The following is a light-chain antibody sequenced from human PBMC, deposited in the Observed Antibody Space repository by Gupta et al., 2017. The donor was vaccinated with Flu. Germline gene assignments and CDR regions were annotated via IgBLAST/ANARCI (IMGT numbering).Light chain of an antibody. CDR1: QTISKW. CDR3: QQYSYYRT. CDR2: KVS. Sequence: DVQLTQSPCTLSASIGDRVTITCRISQTISKWLAWYQQKPGKAPKLLIYKVSTLESGVPSRFSGSGSGTEFTLTINSLQPDDFATYYCQQYSYYRTFGQGTLVEIK. J-gene: IGKJ1*01. V-gene: IGKV1-5*03.